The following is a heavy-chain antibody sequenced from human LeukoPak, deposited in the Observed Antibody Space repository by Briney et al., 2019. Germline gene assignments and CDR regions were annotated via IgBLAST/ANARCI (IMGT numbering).Heavy chain of an antibody. J-gene: IGHJ4*02. CDR1: GGSIRDFY. V-gene: IGHV4-59*12. D-gene: IGHD6-13*01. CDR2: IYQSGRT. Sequence: SETLSLTCTLSGGSIRDFYWSWIRHSPGKGLEWIGNIYQSGRTNYNPSLKSRLSISMDTSKNQFSLRLISVTAAGTAVYYCARDGSSWPFFESWGQGTLVIVSS. CDR3: ARDGSSWPFFES.